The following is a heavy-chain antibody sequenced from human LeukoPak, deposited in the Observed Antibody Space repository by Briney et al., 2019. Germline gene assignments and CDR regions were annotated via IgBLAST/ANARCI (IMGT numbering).Heavy chain of an antibody. CDR3: ARGGVAAAGSETHFDY. V-gene: IGHV3-69-1*01. J-gene: IGHJ4*02. Sequence: GGSLRLSCEASGFTFSAYAMTWVRQAPGKGLEWVSSIGSDNRPHYSESVKGRFTISRENAKNSLYLQMNSLRAEDTAVYYCARGGVAAAGSETHFDYWGQGTLVTVSS. D-gene: IGHD6-13*01. CDR1: GFTFSAYA. CDR2: IGSDNRP.